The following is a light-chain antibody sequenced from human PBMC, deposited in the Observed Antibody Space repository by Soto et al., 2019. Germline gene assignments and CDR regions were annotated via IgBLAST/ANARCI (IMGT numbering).Light chain of an antibody. CDR2: NVN. V-gene: IGLV2-14*03. Sequence: QSLLTQVASVFGSPGQSITISCTGTSGDVGGHDYVSWYQQYPGKAPKLMIYNVNYRPSGVSNRFSGSKSGNTASLTISGLQADDEANYYCSSYTNINTVVFGGGTKLTVL. CDR3: SSYTNINTVV. J-gene: IGLJ2*01. CDR1: SGDVGGHDY.